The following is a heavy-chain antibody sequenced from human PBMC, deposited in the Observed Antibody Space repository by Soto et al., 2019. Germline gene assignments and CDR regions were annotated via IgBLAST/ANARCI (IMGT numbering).Heavy chain of an antibody. CDR2: IYSGVST. CDR3: ARETRRDFDY. J-gene: IGHJ4*02. CDR1: GFTVSSNY. V-gene: IGHV3-66*01. Sequence: EVQLVESGGGLVQPGGSLRLSCAASGFTVSSNYMSWVRQAPGKGLGWVSVIYSGVSTYYADSVKGRFTIPRDNSKNKLYLQMNSLRAEDTAVYYCARETRRDFDYWGQGTLVTVSS.